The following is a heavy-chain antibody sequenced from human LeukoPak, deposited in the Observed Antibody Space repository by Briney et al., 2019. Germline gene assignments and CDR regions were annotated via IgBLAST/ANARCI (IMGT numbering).Heavy chain of an antibody. Sequence: SQTLSLTCTVSGGSISSGGYHWSWIRQHPGKGLEWIGYMYYSGSTYYNPSLKSRVTISVDTSKNQFSLKLNSMTAEDTAVYYCARGRPHGNDYWGQGTLVTVSS. CDR1: GGSISSGGYH. CDR2: MYYSGST. V-gene: IGHV4-31*03. CDR3: ARGRPHGNDY. J-gene: IGHJ4*02. D-gene: IGHD4-23*01.